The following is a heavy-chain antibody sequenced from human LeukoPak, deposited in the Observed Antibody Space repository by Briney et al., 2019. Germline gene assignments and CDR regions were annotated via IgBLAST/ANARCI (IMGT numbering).Heavy chain of an antibody. CDR3: ARGLQLWLPSYYYYYMDV. J-gene: IGHJ6*03. Sequence: SQTLSLTCTVSGGSISSGDYYWSWIRQPPGKGLEWIGYIYYSGSTYYNPSLKSRVTISVDTSKNQFSLKLSSVTAADTAVYYCARGLQLWLPSYYYYYMDVWGKGTTVTVSS. D-gene: IGHD5-18*01. CDR2: IYYSGST. CDR1: GGSISSGDYY. V-gene: IGHV4-30-4*08.